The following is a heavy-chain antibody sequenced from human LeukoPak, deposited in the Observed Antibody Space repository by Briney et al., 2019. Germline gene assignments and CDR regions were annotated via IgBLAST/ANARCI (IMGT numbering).Heavy chain of an antibody. CDR3: AKALAGFGDYVN. CDR1: GFTFSNYA. D-gene: IGHD4-17*01. CDR2: ISGSGGST. V-gene: IGHV3-23*01. Sequence: PGGSLRLSCAASGFTFSNYAMSCVRQAPGKGLDCVSTISGSGGSTYYADTVKGRFTISRDNSKNTLYLQMNSPRVEDTAVYFCAKALAGFGDYVNWGRGTLVTVSS. J-gene: IGHJ4*02.